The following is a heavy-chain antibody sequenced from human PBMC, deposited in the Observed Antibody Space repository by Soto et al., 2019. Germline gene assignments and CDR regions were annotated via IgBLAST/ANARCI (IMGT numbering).Heavy chain of an antibody. D-gene: IGHD3-10*01. Sequence: GGSLRLSCAASGFTFSSYSMQWVRQAPGKGLEWVAVISYYGSNKYYADSVKGRFTISRDNSKNTLYLQMNSLRVEDTAVYYCPRDWKGHYYGSGSYYNGYFDYWGQGTLVTVSS. CDR2: ISYYGSNK. CDR3: PRDWKGHYYGSGSYYNGYFDY. J-gene: IGHJ4*02. CDR1: GFTFSSYS. V-gene: IGHV3-30-3*01.